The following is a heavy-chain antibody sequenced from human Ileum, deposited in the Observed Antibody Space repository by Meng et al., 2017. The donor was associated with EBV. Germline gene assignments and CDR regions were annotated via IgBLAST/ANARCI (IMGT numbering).Heavy chain of an antibody. CDR1: GDSISSNNW. D-gene: IGHD4-17*01. J-gene: IGHJ4*02. Sequence: QGQLQESGPGLVKPSGTLSLACAVSGDSISSNNWWSWVRQPPGKGLECIGEIYHSGSTNYNTSFKSRVTMSVDKSKNQISLNLSSVTAADTAVYYCASGRDYAWHSWGRGTLVTVSS. CDR3: ASGRDYAWHS. V-gene: IGHV4-4*02. CDR2: IYHSGST.